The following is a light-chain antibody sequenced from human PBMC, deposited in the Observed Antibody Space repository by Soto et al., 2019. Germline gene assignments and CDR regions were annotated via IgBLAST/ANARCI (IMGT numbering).Light chain of an antibody. CDR1: QSVTGSY. V-gene: IGKV3-20*01. CDR2: GAS. CDR3: QQYGSSPPKT. J-gene: IGKJ1*01. Sequence: EIVLTQSPGTLSLSPGERATLSCRASQSVTGSYLAWYQQKPGQAPRLLIYGASTRATGIPDRFSGSWSGTDFTLTISRLEPEDFAVYYCQQYGSSPPKTFGQGTKVEIK.